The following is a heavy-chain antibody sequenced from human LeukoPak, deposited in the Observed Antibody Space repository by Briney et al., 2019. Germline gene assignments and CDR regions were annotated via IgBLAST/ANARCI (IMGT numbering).Heavy chain of an antibody. D-gene: IGHD3-22*01. CDR1: GFTFSSYA. J-gene: IGHJ4*02. CDR3: AKDYYDSSGYGLYFDY. V-gene: IGHV3-23*01. Sequence: PGGSLRLSCAAPGFTFSSYAMSWVRQAPGKGLEGVSAISGSGGSTHYADSVKGRFTISRDNSKNTLYLQMNSLRAEDTAVYYCAKDYYDSSGYGLYFDYWGQGTLVTVSS. CDR2: ISGSGGST.